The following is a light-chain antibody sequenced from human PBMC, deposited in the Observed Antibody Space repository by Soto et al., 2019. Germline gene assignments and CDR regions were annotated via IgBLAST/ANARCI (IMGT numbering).Light chain of an antibody. J-gene: IGLJ1*01. V-gene: IGLV2-11*01. Sequence: QSALTQPRSVSGSPGQSVTISCTGTSSDVGGYNYVSWYQQHPGKAPKLMIYDVSKRPSGVPDRFSASKSGNTASLTVSGLQAEDEADYYCSSYADNNNFVFGSGTKVTVL. CDR3: SSYADNNNFV. CDR2: DVS. CDR1: SSDVGGYNY.